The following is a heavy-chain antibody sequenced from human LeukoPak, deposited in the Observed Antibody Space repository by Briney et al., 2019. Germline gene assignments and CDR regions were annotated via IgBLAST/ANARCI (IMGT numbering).Heavy chain of an antibody. Sequence: NPSETLSLTCTVSRGSTSTYYWSWIRQPAGKGLEWIGRIYPSGNTNYNPSLKSRITISVDTSKNQFSLKLSSVTAADTAVYYCARAYGANSVGDVWGKGTTVTISS. V-gene: IGHV4-4*07. CDR1: RGSTSTYY. CDR3: ARAYGANSVGDV. J-gene: IGHJ6*04. D-gene: IGHD4-23*01. CDR2: IYPSGNT.